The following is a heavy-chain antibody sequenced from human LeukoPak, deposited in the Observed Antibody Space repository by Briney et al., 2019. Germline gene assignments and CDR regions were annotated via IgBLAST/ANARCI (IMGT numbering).Heavy chain of an antibody. D-gene: IGHD5-12*01. CDR3: AKDQRGYSGYDRETAFDY. CDR2: VDYSGGDT. CDR1: GFTLSSYE. J-gene: IGHJ4*02. V-gene: IGHV3-23*01. Sequence: GGSLRLSCIASGFTLSSYEMSWIRQAPGKGLEWVSSVDYSGGDTHYADSVMGRFTISRDNSKNTLYLQMNSLRAEDTAVYYCAKDQRGYSGYDRETAFDYWGQGTLVTVSS.